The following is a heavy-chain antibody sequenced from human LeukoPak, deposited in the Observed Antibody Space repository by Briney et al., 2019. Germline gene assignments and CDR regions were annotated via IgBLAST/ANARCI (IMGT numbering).Heavy chain of an antibody. CDR3: ARAEYGAPHFDF. CDR2: INHSGST. V-gene: IGHV4-34*01. J-gene: IGHJ4*02. Sequence: SETLSLTCAVYGGSFSGYYWSWIRQPPGKGLEWIGEINHSGSTNYNPSLKSRVTISVDTSKNQFSLKLSSVTAADTAVYYCARAEYGAPHFDFWGKGTLVTVS. CDR1: GGSFSGYY. D-gene: IGHD4-17*01.